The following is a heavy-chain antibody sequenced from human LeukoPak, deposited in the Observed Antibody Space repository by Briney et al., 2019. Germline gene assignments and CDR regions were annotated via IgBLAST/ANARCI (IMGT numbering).Heavy chain of an antibody. Sequence: PSQTLSLTCTVSGASITSRGYYWNWIRQPPGKGLEWIGSIYHGGGTYSSSLKSRVTISVDTSKNQFSLKLSSVTAADTAVYYCARNREGYCSSISCYGGDYWGQGTLVTVSS. CDR2: IYHGGGT. J-gene: IGHJ4*02. CDR1: GASITSRGYY. V-gene: IGHV4-30-2*01. D-gene: IGHD2-2*01. CDR3: ARNREGYCSSISCYGGDY.